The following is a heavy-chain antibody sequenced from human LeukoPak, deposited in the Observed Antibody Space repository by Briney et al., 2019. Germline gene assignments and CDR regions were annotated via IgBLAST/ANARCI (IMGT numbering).Heavy chain of an antibody. CDR2: ISAYNGNT. J-gene: IGHJ6*04. CDR3: ARDSDWNTVNYYYGMDV. V-gene: IGHV1-18*04. Sequence: ASVKVSCKASGYTFTSYGIGWVRQAPGQGLEWMGWISAYNGNTNYAQKLQGRVTMTTDTSTSTAYMELRSLRSDDTAVHYCARDSDWNTVNYYYGMDVWGKGTTVTVSS. CDR1: GYTFTSYG. D-gene: IGHD1/OR15-1a*01.